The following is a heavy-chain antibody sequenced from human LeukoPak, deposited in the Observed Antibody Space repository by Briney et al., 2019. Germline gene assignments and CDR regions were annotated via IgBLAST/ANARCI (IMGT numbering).Heavy chain of an antibody. CDR2: IYYSGST. J-gene: IGHJ4*02. CDR1: GGSISGHY. V-gene: IGHV4-59*11. D-gene: IGHD3-10*01. Sequence: SETLSLTCAVSGGSISGHYCSRIRQPPGKELEWIGHIYYSGSTNYNPSLKSRVTISVDTSKNEFSLKVTSVTTADTAMYYCATGRLNYGYLDYWGQGTLVTVSS. CDR3: ATGRLNYGYLDY.